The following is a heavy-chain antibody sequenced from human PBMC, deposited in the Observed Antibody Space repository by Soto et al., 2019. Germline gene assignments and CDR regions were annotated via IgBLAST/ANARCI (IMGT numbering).Heavy chain of an antibody. J-gene: IGHJ3*02. CDR1: GGSISSYY. D-gene: IGHD3-22*01. CDR2: IYYSGST. V-gene: IGHV4-59*01. Sequence: QVQLQESGPGLVKASVTLSLTCTVSGGSISSYYWSWIRQPPGKGLEWIGYIYYSGSTNYNPSLKSRVTISVDTCKNQFSLKLSSVTAADTAVHYCARDPTYYYDSSGQAFDIWGQGTMVTVSS. CDR3: ARDPTYYYDSSGQAFDI.